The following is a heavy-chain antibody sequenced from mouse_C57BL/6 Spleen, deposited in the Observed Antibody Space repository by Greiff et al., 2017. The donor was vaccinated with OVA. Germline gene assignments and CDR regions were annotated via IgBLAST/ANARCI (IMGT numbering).Heavy chain of an antibody. CDR1: GFTFSDYG. J-gene: IGHJ1*03. CDR2: ISSGSSTI. V-gene: IGHV5-17*01. CDR3: ASDGSSLDWYFDV. D-gene: IGHD1-1*01. Sequence: EVKLMESGGGLVKPGGSLKLSCAASGFTFSDYGMHWVRQAPEKGLEWVAYISSGSSTIYYADTVKGRFTISRDNAKNTLFLQMTSLRSEDTAMYYCASDGSSLDWYFDVWGTGTTVTVSS.